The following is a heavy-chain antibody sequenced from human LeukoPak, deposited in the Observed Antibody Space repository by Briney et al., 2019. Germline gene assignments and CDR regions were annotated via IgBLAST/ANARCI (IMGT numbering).Heavy chain of an antibody. CDR1: GYSCTSYW. Sequence: GESLKISCQGFGYSCTSYWIGWVRQMPGKGMEWMGVIYPGDSRIRYNPSFQGQVTISVDKSISTAYLQWVSLKASDTAMYYCACRDLTSTWSFPWGQGTLVTVSS. CDR3: ACRDLTSTWSFP. CDR2: IYPGDSRI. D-gene: IGHD6-13*01. J-gene: IGHJ5*02. V-gene: IGHV5-51*01.